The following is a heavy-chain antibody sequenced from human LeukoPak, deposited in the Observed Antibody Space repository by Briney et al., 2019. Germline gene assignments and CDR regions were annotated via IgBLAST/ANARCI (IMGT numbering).Heavy chain of an antibody. CDR3: AREVNIAVDSDGFDI. D-gene: IGHD6-19*01. J-gene: IGHJ3*02. Sequence: SQTLSLTCTVSGASISSGSSFWRWVRQPPGEGLGWIGYINYYRSAYYNTSLKRPVIISVDTPKNQFSLRLRSVTAADTATYYCAREVNIAVDSDGFDIWGQGTMVTVSS. CDR2: INYYRSA. CDR1: GASISSGSSF. V-gene: IGHV4-30-4*01.